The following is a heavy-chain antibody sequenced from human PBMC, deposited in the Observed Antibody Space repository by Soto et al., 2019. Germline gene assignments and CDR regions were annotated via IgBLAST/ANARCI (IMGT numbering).Heavy chain of an antibody. CDR3: PRGRVASIAARTFYYYGMDV. D-gene: IGHD6-6*01. Sequence: PSSTLSLTCAVYGGSFSGYYWRWIRQPPGKGLEWIGEINHSGSTNYNPSLKSRVTISVDTSKNQFSLKLSSVTAADTAVYYCPRGRVASIAARTFYYYGMDVWGQGITVTVSS. CDR2: INHSGST. V-gene: IGHV4-34*01. CDR1: GGSFSGYY. J-gene: IGHJ6*02.